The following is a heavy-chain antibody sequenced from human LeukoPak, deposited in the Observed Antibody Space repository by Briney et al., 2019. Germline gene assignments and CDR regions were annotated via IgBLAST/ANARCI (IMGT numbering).Heavy chain of an antibody. CDR1: GFTVSSNY. J-gene: IGHJ4*02. CDR3: ARERYDYGSYYFDY. V-gene: IGHV3-7*03. D-gene: IGHD5-12*01. Sequence: GGSLRLSCAASGFTVSSNYMSWVCQAPGKGLEWVANIKQDGSEKYYVDSVKGRFTISRDNAKNSLYLQMNSLRAEDTAVYYCARERYDYGSYYFDYWGQGTLVTVSS. CDR2: IKQDGSEK.